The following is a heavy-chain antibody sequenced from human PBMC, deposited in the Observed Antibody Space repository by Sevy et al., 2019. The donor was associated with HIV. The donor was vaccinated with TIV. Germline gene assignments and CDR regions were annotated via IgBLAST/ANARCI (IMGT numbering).Heavy chain of an antibody. V-gene: IGHV1-24*01. CDR3: ATAREYYSDNSGYLDY. CDR1: GYTLSELS. D-gene: IGHD3-22*01. CDR2: FDPEDGEI. J-gene: IGHJ4*02. Sequence: ASVKVSSKVSGYTLSELSMHWVRQAPEKGLEWMGRFDPEDGEIIYAQKFQGRVTMTEDTSTDTAYMELSSLRSEDTALYYCATAREYYSDNSGYLDYWGQGTLVTVSS.